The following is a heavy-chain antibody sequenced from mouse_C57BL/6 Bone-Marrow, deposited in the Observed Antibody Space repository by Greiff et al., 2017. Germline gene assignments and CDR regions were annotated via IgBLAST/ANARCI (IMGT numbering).Heavy chain of an antibody. CDR2: ISSGGSYT. Sequence: VQLQESGGDLVKPGGSLKLSCAASCFTFSSYGMSLVRPTPDKSLEWVATISSGGSYTYSPDSVKVRFTISRDNAKNTLYLQMSSLKSEDTAMYYCARQRTGYYFDYWGQGTTLTVSS. V-gene: IGHV5-6*01. J-gene: IGHJ2*01. D-gene: IGHD4-1*01. CDR3: ARQRTGYYFDY. CDR1: CFTFSSYG.